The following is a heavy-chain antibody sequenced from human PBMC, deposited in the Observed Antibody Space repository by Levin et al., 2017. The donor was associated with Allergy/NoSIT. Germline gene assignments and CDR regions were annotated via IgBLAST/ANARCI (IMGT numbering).Heavy chain of an antibody. J-gene: IGHJ3*02. Sequence: PGGSLRLSCAASGFTFSSYGMHWVRQAPGKGLEWVAVIWYDGSNKYYADSVKGRFTISRDNSKNTLYLQMNSLRAEDTAVYYCARDGIVVRGIAAAVWAFDIWGQGTMVTVSS. CDR3: ARDGIVVRGIAAAVWAFDI. CDR2: IWYDGSNK. D-gene: IGHD6-13*01. V-gene: IGHV3-33*01. CDR1: GFTFSSYG.